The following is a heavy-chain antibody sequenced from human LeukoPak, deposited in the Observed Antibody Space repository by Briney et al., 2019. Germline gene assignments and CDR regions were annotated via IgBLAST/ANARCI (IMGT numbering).Heavy chain of an antibody. CDR3: ARWGSIAVARFDY. J-gene: IGHJ4*02. CDR1: GGSISNYY. Sequence: PSETLSLTCTVSGGSISNYYWSWIRQPPGKGLEWIGYIYYTGSTNYNPSLTSRVNISVATSKNQFSLNLTSVTAADTAVYYCARWGSIAVARFDYWGQGTLVTVSS. D-gene: IGHD6-6*01. V-gene: IGHV4-59*01. CDR2: IYYTGST.